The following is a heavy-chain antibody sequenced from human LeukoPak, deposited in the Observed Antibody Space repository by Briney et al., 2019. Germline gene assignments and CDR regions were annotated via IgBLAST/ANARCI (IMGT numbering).Heavy chain of an antibody. CDR2: INPNSGGT. CDR3: ARDRSYVNYYGSGSYYRIDY. Sequence: ASMKVSCKASGYTFTSYDINWVRQAPGQGLEWMGWINPNSGGTNYAQKFQGRVTMTRDTSISTAYMELSRLRSDDTAVYYCARDRSYVNYYGSGSYYRIDYWGQGTLVTVSS. D-gene: IGHD3-10*01. J-gene: IGHJ4*02. CDR1: GYTFTSYD. V-gene: IGHV1-2*02.